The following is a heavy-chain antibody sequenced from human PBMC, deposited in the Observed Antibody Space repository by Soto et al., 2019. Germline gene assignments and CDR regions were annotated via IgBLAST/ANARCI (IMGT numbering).Heavy chain of an antibody. J-gene: IGHJ6*02. V-gene: IGHV4-59*01. CDR3: ARVGGISYYYGSGNDGMDV. CDR1: GGSISSYY. Sequence: LSLTCTVSGGSISSYYWSWIRQPPGKGLEWIGYIYYSGSTNYNPSLKSRVTISVDTSKNQFSLKLSSVTAADTAVYYCARVGGISYYYGSGNDGMDVWGQGTTVTVSS. CDR2: IYYSGST. D-gene: IGHD3-10*01.